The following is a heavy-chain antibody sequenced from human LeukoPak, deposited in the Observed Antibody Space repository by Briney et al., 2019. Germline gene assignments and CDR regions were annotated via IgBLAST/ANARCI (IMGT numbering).Heavy chain of an antibody. CDR2: VSSSGSAI. V-gene: IGHV3-48*03. CDR3: ARERHDAFDI. J-gene: IGHJ3*02. CDR1: GFTFSSYE. Sequence: GGSLRLSCAASGFTFSSYEINWVRRAPGKGLEWVSYVSSSGSAIYYADSVKGRFTISRDNAKNSLFLQMDSLRAEDTAVYYCARERHDAFDIWAKGQWSPSLQ.